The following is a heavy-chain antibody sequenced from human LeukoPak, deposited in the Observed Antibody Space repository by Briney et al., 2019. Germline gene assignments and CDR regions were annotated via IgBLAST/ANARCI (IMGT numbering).Heavy chain of an antibody. J-gene: IGHJ6*02. CDR3: TRNPGMDV. Sequence: GGSLRLSCAASGFTFSDYYMSWIRQAPGKGLVWVSRINGDGSSSTYADSVKGRFTISRDNAENTLYLQMNSLRTEDTAVYYCTRNPGMDVWGQGTTVTVSS. V-gene: IGHV3-74*01. CDR2: INGDGSSS. CDR1: GFTFSDYY.